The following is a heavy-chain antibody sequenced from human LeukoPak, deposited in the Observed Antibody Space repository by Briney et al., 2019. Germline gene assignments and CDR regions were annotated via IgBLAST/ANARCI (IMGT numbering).Heavy chain of an antibody. D-gene: IGHD1-14*01. V-gene: IGHV1-2*02. J-gene: IGHJ4*02. Sequence: ASVKFSCKASGYTFTAYYIHWVRQAPGQGLEWMGWINPNGGGTNYAQEFQCRVTMTRDTSISTAYMELSRLRSDDTALYHCAGGITGGDFWGQGTLVTVSS. CDR3: AGGITGGDF. CDR2: INPNGGGT. CDR1: GYTFTAYY.